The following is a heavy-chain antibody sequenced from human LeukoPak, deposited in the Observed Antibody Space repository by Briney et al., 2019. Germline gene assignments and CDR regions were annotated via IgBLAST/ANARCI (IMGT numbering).Heavy chain of an antibody. CDR1: GYTFTGYY. CDR3: ARGDSPRPWLRPHHWFDP. Sequence: ASVKVSCKASGYTFTGYYMHWVRQAPGQGLEWMGRISPNSGGTNYAQKFQGRVTMTRDTSISTAYMELSRLRSDDTAVYYCARGDSPRPWLRPHHWFDPWGQGTLVTVSS. CDR2: ISPNSGGT. J-gene: IGHJ5*02. D-gene: IGHD5-12*01. V-gene: IGHV1-2*06.